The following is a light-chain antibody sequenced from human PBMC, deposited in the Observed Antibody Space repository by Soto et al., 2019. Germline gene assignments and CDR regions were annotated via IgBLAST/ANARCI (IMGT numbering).Light chain of an antibody. V-gene: IGLV6-57*04. J-gene: IGLJ2*01. CDR1: SGTIVSNF. CDR2: EDD. CDR3: QSYDSSNVV. Sequence: NFMLTQPHSVSESPGKTVTISCTRSSGTIVSNFVQWFQQRPGSVPTAVIFEDDQRPSGVPDRFSGSIDSSSYSASLTISGLKTEDEADYYCQSYDSSNVVFGGGTKLTVL.